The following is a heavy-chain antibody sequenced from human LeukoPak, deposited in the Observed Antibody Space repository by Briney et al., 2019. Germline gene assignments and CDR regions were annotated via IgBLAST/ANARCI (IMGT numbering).Heavy chain of an antibody. V-gene: IGHV1-8*01. J-gene: IGHJ4*02. CDR1: GYTFTSYD. Sequence: ASVKVSCKASGYTFTSYDINWVRQATGQGLEWMGWMNPNSGNTGYAQKFQGRVTMTRNTSISTAYMELSSLRSEDTAVYYCASLYSSSPRHEFDYWGQGTLVTVSS. CDR3: ASLYSSSPRHEFDY. CDR2: MNPNSGNT. D-gene: IGHD6-6*01.